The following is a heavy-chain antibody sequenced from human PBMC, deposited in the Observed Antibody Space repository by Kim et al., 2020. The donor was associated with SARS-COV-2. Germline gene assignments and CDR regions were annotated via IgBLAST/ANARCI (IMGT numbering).Heavy chain of an antibody. V-gene: IGHV1-8*01. J-gene: IGHJ6*02. CDR1: GYTFTSYD. D-gene: IGHD3-10*01. CDR2: MNPNSGNT. CDR3: ARAPRGWFGELLYYYYGMDV. Sequence: ASVKVSCKASGYTFTSYDINWVRQATGQGLEWMGWMNPNSGNTGYAQKFQGRVTMTRNTSISTAYMELSSLRSEDTAVYYCARAPRGWFGELLYYYYGMDVWGQGTTVTVSS.